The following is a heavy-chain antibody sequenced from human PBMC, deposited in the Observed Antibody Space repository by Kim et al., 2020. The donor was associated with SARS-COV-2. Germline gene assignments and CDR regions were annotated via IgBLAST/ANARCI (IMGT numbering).Heavy chain of an antibody. CDR1: GFTFSSYG. CDR2: ISYDGSNK. V-gene: IGHV3-30*18. D-gene: IGHD2-2*01. CDR3: AKDRIVVPAAIGYFDY. J-gene: IGHJ4*02. Sequence: GGSLRLSCAASGFTFSSYGMHWVRQAPGKGLEWVAVISYDGSNKYYADSVKGRFTISRDNSKNTLYLQMNSLRAEDTAVYYCAKDRIVVPAAIGYFDYWGQGTLVTVSS.